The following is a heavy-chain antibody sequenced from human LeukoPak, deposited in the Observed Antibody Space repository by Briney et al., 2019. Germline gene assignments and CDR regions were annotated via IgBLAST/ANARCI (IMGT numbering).Heavy chain of an antibody. J-gene: IGHJ4*02. D-gene: IGHD6-6*01. CDR2: INHSGST. V-gene: IGHV4-34*01. CDR1: GGSFSGYY. Sequence: PSETLSLTCAVYGGSFSGYYWSWIRQPPGKGLEWIGEINHSGSTNYNPSLKSRVTISVDTSKYQFSLKLSSVTAADTAVYYCARGQGIAARRADYWGQGTLVTVSS. CDR3: ARGQGIAARRADY.